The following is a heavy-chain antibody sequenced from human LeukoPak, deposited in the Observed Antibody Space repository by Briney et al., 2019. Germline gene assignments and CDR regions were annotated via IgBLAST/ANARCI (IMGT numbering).Heavy chain of an antibody. CDR2: INPNNGGT. CDR3: ARGRGTTSSNFDY. CDR1: GYTFTGYY. D-gene: IGHD2-2*01. Sequence: ASVKVSCKASGYTFTGYYMHWVRQAPGQGLEWMGWINPNNGGTNYAQKFQGRVTMTRDTSISTAYMELSRRTSDDTAVYYCARGRGTTSSNFDYWGQGTLVTVSS. J-gene: IGHJ4*02. V-gene: IGHV1-2*02.